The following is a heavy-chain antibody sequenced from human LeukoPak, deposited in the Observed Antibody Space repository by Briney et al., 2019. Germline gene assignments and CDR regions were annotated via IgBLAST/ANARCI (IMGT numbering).Heavy chain of an antibody. CDR3: ARGRRWAAAAILY. V-gene: IGHV4-39*07. D-gene: IGHD6-13*01. Sequence: PSETLSLTCTVSGVSISSSSYYWGWIRQPPGKGLEWIGTIYYSGSTYYNPSLKSRVTISVDTSKNQFSLNLSSLTAADTAVYYCARGRRWAAAAILYWGQGTLVTVSS. J-gene: IGHJ4*02. CDR1: GVSISSSSYY. CDR2: IYYSGST.